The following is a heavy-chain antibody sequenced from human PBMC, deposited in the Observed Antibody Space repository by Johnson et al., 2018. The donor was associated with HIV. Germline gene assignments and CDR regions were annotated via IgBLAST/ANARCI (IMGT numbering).Heavy chain of an antibody. CDR2: IKQDGSEV. V-gene: IGHV3-7*03. J-gene: IGHJ3*02. Sequence: VQLVESGGGLVQPGGSLRLSCAVSGFTFSSYWMSWVRQAPGKGLEWVANIKQDGSEVYFVDSVKGRFTISRDHAKNSLYLQMNSLRAEDTALYYCAKDRDLAAAGTDAFDIWGQGTMVTVSS. D-gene: IGHD6-13*01. CDR3: AKDRDLAAAGTDAFDI. CDR1: GFTFSSYW.